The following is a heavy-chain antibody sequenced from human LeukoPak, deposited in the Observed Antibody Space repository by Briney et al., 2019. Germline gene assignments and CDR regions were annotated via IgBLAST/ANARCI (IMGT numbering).Heavy chain of an antibody. J-gene: IGHJ5*02. V-gene: IGHV3-23*01. Sequence: PGGSLRLSCAASGFTFSGFEMNWVRQAPGKGLEWVSAISGSGGSTYYADSVKGRFTISRDNSKNTLYLQMNSLRAEDTAVYYCAKVVGDNWFDPWGQGTLVTVSS. CDR3: AKVVGDNWFDP. CDR1: GFTFSGFE. CDR2: ISGSGGST. D-gene: IGHD3-16*02.